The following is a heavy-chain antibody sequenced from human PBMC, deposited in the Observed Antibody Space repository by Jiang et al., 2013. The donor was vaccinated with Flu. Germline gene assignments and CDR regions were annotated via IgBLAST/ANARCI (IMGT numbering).Heavy chain of an antibody. V-gene: IGHV1-69*04. CDR3: AREEYSSGWDRKYYFDY. J-gene: IGHJ4*02. Sequence: SGAEVKKPGSSVKVSCKASGGTFSSYAISWVRQAPGQGLEWMGRIIPILGIANYAQKFQGRVTITADKSTSTAYMELSSLRSEDTAVYYCAREEYSSGWDRKYYFDYWGQGTLVTVSS. CDR2: IIPILGIA. CDR1: GGTFSSYA. D-gene: IGHD6-19*01.